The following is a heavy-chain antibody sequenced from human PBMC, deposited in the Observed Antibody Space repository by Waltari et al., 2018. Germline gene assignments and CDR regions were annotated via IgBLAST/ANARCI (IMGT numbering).Heavy chain of an antibody. CDR2: IYYSGST. J-gene: IGHJ4*02. CDR1: VAPSAIVRSS. CDR3: ARGDPTGGYSYGFDY. Sequence: QLQLQESGPGLVKPSETLSLTCTVSVAPSAIVRSSWAWSPHPPGKGLEWIGSIYYSGSTYYNPSLKSRVTISVDTSKNQFSLKLSSVTAADTAVYYCARGDPTGGYSYGFDYWGQGTLVTVSS. V-gene: IGHV4-39*01. D-gene: IGHD5-18*01.